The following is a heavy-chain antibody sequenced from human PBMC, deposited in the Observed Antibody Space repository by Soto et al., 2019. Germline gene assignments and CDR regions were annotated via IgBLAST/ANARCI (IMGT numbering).Heavy chain of an antibody. J-gene: IGHJ4*02. D-gene: IGHD1-26*01. CDR2: IKQDGSEK. CDR1: GFTFSSYW. CDR3: ARGWVPRLFDY. V-gene: IGHV3-7*01. Sequence: EVQLVESGGGLVQPGGSLRLSCAASGFTFSSYWMSWVRQAPGKGLEWVANIKQDGSEKYYVDSVKGRFTISRDNAKNSLYLKMNSLRAEDTAVYYCARGWVPRLFDYWGQGTLVTVSS.